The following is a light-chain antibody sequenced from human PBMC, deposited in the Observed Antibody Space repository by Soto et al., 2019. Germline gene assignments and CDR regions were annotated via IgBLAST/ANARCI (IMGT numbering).Light chain of an antibody. J-gene: IGLJ1*01. V-gene: IGLV1-40*01. CDR3: QAYDGRLSGYV. CDR1: SSNIGAGYH. CDR2: GNT. Sequence: QAVLTQPPSVSGAPGQRVIISCTGSSSNIGAGYHVHWYQQFSGTAPKLLIYGNTNRPSGVPDRFSGSNSGTSASLAITGLQAEDEADYYCQAYDGRLSGYVFGTGTKLTVL.